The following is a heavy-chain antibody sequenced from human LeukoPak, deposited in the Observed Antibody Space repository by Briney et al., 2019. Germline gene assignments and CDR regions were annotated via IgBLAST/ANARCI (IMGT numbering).Heavy chain of an antibody. CDR2: ISYDGSNK. J-gene: IGHJ4*02. D-gene: IGHD5-18*01. V-gene: IGHV3-30*18. Sequence: PGGSLRLSCAASGFTFSNSWMHWVRQAPGKGLEWVAVISYDGSNKYYADSVKGRFTISRDNSKNTLYLQMNSLRAEDTAVYYCAKGGYSYDYYYFDYWGQGTLVTVSS. CDR1: GFTFSNSW. CDR3: AKGGYSYDYYYFDY.